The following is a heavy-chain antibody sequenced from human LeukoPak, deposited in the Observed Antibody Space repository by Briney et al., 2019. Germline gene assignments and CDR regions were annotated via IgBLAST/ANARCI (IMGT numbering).Heavy chain of an antibody. J-gene: IGHJ3*02. Sequence: GGSLRLSCAASGYTFSSYSMNWFRQAPGKGLEWASSISSSSSYIYYADSVKGRFTISRDNAKNSLYLQMNSLRAEDTAVYYCARAGGYCSSTSCYLTAFDIWGQGTMVTVSS. V-gene: IGHV3-21*01. CDR1: GYTFSSYS. D-gene: IGHD2-2*01. CDR2: ISSSSSYI. CDR3: ARAGGYCSSTSCYLTAFDI.